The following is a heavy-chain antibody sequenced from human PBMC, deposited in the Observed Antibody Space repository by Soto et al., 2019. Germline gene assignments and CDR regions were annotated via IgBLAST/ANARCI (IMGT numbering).Heavy chain of an antibody. D-gene: IGHD3-3*01. J-gene: IGHJ4*02. CDR3: ARGGVSTRTFDY. Sequence: PXDSLTMSVKGSGYNFGGYWIALVRQMPGKGLELMGIIYPSDSDTRYRPSFQGQVTISADKSISSAYLQWSSLRASDTAMYYCARGGVSTRTFDYWGQGTPVTVSS. V-gene: IGHV5-51*01. CDR2: IYPSDSDT. CDR1: GYNFGGYW.